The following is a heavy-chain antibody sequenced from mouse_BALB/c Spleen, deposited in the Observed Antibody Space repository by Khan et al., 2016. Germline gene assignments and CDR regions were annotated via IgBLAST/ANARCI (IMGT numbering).Heavy chain of an antibody. CDR3: ACLVCYGLGAY. V-gene: IGHV4-1*02. CDR2: INPDSSTI. J-gene: IGHJ3*01. Sequence: EVKLLESGGGLVQPGGSLKLSCAASGFDFSRYWMSWVRQAPGKGLEWIGEINPDSSTINYTPSLKDKFIISRDTAKNTLYLQMSNVKSEDTALSYCACLVCYGLGAYWGQGTLVTVSA. D-gene: IGHD1-2*01. CDR1: GFDFSRYW.